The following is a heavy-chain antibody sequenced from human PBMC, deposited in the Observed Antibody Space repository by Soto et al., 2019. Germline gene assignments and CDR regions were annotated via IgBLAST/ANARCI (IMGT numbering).Heavy chain of an antibody. CDR2: IYYSGST. J-gene: IGHJ6*02. D-gene: IGHD3-3*01. CDR1: GGSISSGDYY. CDR3: ARAGGTVNDFWSGYNGYYYGMDV. Sequence: PSETLSLTCTVSGGSISSGDYYWSWIRQPPGKGLEWIGYIYYSGSTYYNPSLKSRVTISVDTSKNQFSLKLSSVTAADTAVYYCARAGGTVNDFWSGYNGYYYGMDVWGQGTTVTVSS. V-gene: IGHV4-30-4*01.